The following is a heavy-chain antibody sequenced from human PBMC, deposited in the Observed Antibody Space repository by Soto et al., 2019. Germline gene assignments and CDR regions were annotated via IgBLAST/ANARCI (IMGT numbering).Heavy chain of an antibody. CDR1: GGTFSSYA. CDR3: ARGGAYYDFWSGYQASI. V-gene: IGHV1-69*10. D-gene: IGHD3-3*01. Sequence: GASVKVSCKASGGTFSSYAISWVRQAPGQGLEWMGGIIPILGTANYAQKFQGRVTITADKSTSTAYMELSSLRSEDTAVYYCARGGAYYDFWSGYQASIWGQGTMVTVSS. J-gene: IGHJ3*02. CDR2: IIPILGTA.